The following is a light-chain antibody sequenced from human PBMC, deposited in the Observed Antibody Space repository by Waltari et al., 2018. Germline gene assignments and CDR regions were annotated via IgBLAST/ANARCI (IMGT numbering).Light chain of an antibody. CDR3: LLSYSGVRLYWV. CDR1: TGAVPSGHY. CDR2: DTR. J-gene: IGLJ3*02. V-gene: IGLV7-46*01. Sequence: QAVVTQEPSLTVSPGGTVTPTCGSSTGAVPSGHYPYWFQQKTGQAPRTLIYDTRDKHSWTPARFSCSLLGGKAALTLSGAQPEDEADYYCLLSYSGVRLYWVFGGGTKLTVL.